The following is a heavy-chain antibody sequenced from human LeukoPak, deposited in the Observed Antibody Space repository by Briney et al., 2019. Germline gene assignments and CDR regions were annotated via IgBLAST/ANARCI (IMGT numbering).Heavy chain of an antibody. CDR3: ARGLPKAVFGMVIED. CDR2: INPSGGST. J-gene: IGHJ1*01. D-gene: IGHD3-3*01. CDR1: GYTFTSYY. V-gene: IGHV1-46*01. Sequence: ASVKVSCKASGYTFTSYYMHWVRQAPGQGLEWMGIINPSGGSTSYAQKFQGRVTMTRDTSTSTAYMELSSLMSEDTAVYYCARGLPKAVFGMVIEDWGQGTLVTVSS.